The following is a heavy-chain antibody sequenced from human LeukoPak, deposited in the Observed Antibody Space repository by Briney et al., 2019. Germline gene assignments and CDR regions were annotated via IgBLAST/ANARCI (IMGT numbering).Heavy chain of an antibody. J-gene: IGHJ4*02. CDR1: GFTFSDYY. D-gene: IGHD3-10*01. V-gene: IGHV3-11*04. CDR2: ISSSGSTI. Sequence: GGSLRLSCAASGFTFSDYYMSWIRQAPGKGLEWVSYISSSGSTIYYADSVKGRFTISRDNAKNSLYLQMNNLRAEDTAVYYCARGMVRGLPYYFDYWGQGTLVTVSS. CDR3: ARGMVRGLPYYFDY.